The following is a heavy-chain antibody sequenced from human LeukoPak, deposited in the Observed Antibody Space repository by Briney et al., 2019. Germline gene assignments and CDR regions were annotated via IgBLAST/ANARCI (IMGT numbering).Heavy chain of an antibody. V-gene: IGHV3-21*01. CDR1: GFTFSSYS. J-gene: IGHJ5*02. D-gene: IGHD3-10*01. CDR3: ARDRRGAFDP. CDR2: ISSSSSYI. Sequence: PGGSLRLSCAASGFTFSSYSMNWVRQAPGKGLEWVSSISSSSSYIYYADSVKGRFTISRENAKNSLYLQMNSLRAGDTAVYYCARDRRGAFDPWGQGTLVTVSS.